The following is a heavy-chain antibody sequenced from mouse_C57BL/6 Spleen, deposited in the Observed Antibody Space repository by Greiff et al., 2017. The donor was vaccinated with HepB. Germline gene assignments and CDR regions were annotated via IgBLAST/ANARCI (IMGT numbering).Heavy chain of an antibody. CDR3: AREGF. V-gene: IGHV1-64*01. J-gene: IGHJ4*01. CDR2: IHPNSGST. Sequence: QVQLQQPGAELVQPGASVPLSCPASCSPFPRYWMHWVKQRPGQGLEWIGMIHPNSGSTNYTAKFKSTATLTVDPSSSPAYMQLSSLTSEDSAVYYCAREGFWGQGTSVTVAS. CDR1: CSPFPRYW.